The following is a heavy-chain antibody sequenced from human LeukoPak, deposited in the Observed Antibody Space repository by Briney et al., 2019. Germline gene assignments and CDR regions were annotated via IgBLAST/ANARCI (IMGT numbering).Heavy chain of an antibody. CDR3: ARAGPGGSYYYYMDV. D-gene: IGHD4-23*01. CDR1: GFTFSSYW. Sequence: PGGSLRLSCAASGFTFSSYWMSWVRQAPGKGLEWVANIKQDGSEKYYVDSVKGRFTISRDSAKNSLYLQMNSLRAEDTAVYYCARAGPGGSYYYYMDVWSKGTTVTVSS. V-gene: IGHV3-7*01. J-gene: IGHJ6*03. CDR2: IKQDGSEK.